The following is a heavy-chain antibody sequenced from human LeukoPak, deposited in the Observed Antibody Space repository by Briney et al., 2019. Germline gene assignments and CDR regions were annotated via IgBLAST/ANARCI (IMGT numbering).Heavy chain of an antibody. CDR2: IYSGGST. V-gene: IGHV3-53*01. D-gene: IGHD6-13*01. CDR3: ARAGAAAGTFDY. J-gene: IGHJ4*02. CDR1: RFTVSSNY. Sequence: GGSLRLSCAASRFTVSSNYMSWVRQAPGKGLEWVSVIYSGGSTYYADSVKGRFTISRDSSKNTLYLQMNSLRAEDTAVYYCARAGAAAGTFDYWGQGTLVTVSS.